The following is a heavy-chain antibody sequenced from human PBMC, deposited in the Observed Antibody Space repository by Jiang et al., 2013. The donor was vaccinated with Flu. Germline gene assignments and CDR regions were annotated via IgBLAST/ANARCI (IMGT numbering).Heavy chain of an antibody. J-gene: IGHJ4*02. V-gene: IGHV1-69*06. CDR1: GGTFSSYA. D-gene: IGHD3-3*01. CDR2: IIPIFGTA. Sequence: SGAEVKKPGSSVKVSCKASGGTFSSYAISWVRQAPGQGLEWMGGIIPIFGTANYAQKFQGRVTITADKSTSTAYMELSSLRSEDTAVYYCARRVSWYYDFWSGYYLFDYWGQGTPVTVSS. CDR3: ARRVSWYYDFWSGYYLFDY.